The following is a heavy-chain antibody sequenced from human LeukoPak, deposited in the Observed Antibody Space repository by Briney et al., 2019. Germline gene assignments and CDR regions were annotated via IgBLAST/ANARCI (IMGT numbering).Heavy chain of an antibody. J-gene: IGHJ4*02. V-gene: IGHV3-7*04. CDR1: GFTFSSYW. D-gene: IGHD6-19*01. CDR3: ARGMGIAVAGYFDY. Sequence: PGGSLRLSCAASGFTFSSYWMSWVRQAPGKGLEWVANIKQDGSEKYYVDSVKGRFTISRDNAKNPLYLQMNSLRAEDTAVYYCARGMGIAVAGYFDYWGQGTLVTVSS. CDR2: IKQDGSEK.